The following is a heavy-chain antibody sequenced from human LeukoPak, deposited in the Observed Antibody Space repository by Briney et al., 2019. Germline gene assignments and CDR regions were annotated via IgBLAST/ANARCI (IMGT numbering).Heavy chain of an antibody. CDR1: GGSFSGYY. J-gene: IGHJ5*02. D-gene: IGHD2-15*01. CDR3: ARAGSCSGGSCYWANWFDP. V-gene: IGHV4-59*01. Sequence: PSETLSPTCAVYGGSFSGYYWSWIRQPPGKGLEWIGYIYYSGSTNYNPSLKSRVTISVDTSKNQFSLKLSSVTAADTAVYYCARAGSCSGGSCYWANWFDPWGQGTLVTVSS. CDR2: IYYSGST.